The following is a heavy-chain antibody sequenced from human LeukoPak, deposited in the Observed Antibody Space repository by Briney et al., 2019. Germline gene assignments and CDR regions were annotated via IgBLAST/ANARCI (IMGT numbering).Heavy chain of an antibody. CDR1: GYTFTSYG. V-gene: IGHV1-18*01. J-gene: IGHJ6*04. D-gene: IGHD3-10*01. CDR2: ISAYNGNT. Sequence: GASVKVSCKTSGYTFTSYGISWVRQAPGQGLEWMGWISAYNGNTNYAQKLQGRVTMTTDTSTSTAYMELRSLRSDDTAVYYCARAYSGWGFGEGMDVWGKGTTVTVSS. CDR3: ARAYSGWGFGEGMDV.